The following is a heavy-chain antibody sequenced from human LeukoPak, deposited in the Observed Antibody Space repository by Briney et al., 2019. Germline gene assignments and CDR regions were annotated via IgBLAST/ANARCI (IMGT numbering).Heavy chain of an antibody. J-gene: IGHJ5*02. Sequence: GGSLRLSCSPCGFTVSIQYMSYVRQAPGKGLEWVSVIYSGGSTYYADSVKGRFTISRDNSKNTLYLQMNSLRAEDTAVYYCARVAPPGWAARPDAWFDPWGQGTLVTVSS. D-gene: IGHD6-6*01. CDR3: ARVAPPGWAARPDAWFDP. CDR2: IYSGGST. CDR1: GFTVSIQY. V-gene: IGHV3-66*01.